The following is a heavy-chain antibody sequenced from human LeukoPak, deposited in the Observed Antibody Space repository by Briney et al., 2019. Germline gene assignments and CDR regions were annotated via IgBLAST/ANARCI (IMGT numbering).Heavy chain of an antibody. CDR1: GFTLSNHW. V-gene: IGHV3-7*03. CDR3: ARNNGMDV. J-gene: IGHJ6*02. CDR2: VNRDGSET. Sequence: GGSLRLSCAASGFTLSNHWMTWVRQVPGRGPEWVANVNRDGSETYYLDSVKGRFTISKDNAKNSLYLQMNSLRAEDTALYHCARNNGMDVWGQGTTVTVSS.